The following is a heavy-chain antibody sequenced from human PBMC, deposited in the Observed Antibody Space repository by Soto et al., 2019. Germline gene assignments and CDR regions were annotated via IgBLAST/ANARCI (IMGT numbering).Heavy chain of an antibody. J-gene: IGHJ6*03. CDR3: ARNIVVVPAAIKGTFYYYYYMDV. D-gene: IGHD2-2*01. CDR1: GYTFTSYD. V-gene: IGHV1-8*01. CDR2: MNPNSGNT. Sequence: ASVKVSCKASGYTFTSYDINWGRQDTGQGLEWMGWMNPNSGNTGYAQKFQGRVTMTRNTSISTAYMELSSLRSEDTAVYYCARNIVVVPAAIKGTFYYYYYMDVWGKGTTVTVS.